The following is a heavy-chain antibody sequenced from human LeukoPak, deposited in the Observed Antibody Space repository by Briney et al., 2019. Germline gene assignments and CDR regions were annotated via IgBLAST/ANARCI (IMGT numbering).Heavy chain of an antibody. D-gene: IGHD3-16*01. J-gene: IGHJ5*01. CDR1: GFTVSNNY. V-gene: IGHV3-66*01. CDR3: ARSGGHTFES. Sequence: GGSLRLSCAASGFTVSNNYVSWVRQAPGQGLDWVSTIYRSGTPHYADSVKGRFTISRDNSKNTLYLQMNSLRAEDTAVYFCARSGGHTFESWGQGTLVTVS. CDR2: IYRSGTP.